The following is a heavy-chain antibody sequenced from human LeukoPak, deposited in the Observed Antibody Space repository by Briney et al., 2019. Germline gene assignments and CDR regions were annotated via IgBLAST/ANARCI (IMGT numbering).Heavy chain of an antibody. J-gene: IGHJ4*02. Sequence: GGSLRLSCAASGFTFSSYAMSWVRQAPGKGLEWVSSIGGVNNYIYYADSVKGRFTISRDNAKNSLYLQMNSLRAEDTAVYYCASPVRLTIWEYYFHYWGQGTLVTVSS. D-gene: IGHD3-3*01. CDR1: GFTFSSYA. CDR3: ASPVRLTIWEYYFHY. CDR2: IGGVNNYI. V-gene: IGHV3-21*01.